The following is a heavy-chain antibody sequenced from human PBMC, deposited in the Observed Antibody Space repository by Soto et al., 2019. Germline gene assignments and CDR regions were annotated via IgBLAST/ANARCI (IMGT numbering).Heavy chain of an antibody. Sequence: GGSLRLSCAASGFTFSSYAMSWVRQAPGKGLEWVSAISGSGGSTYYADSVKGRFTISRDNSKNTLYLQMNSLRAEDTAVYYCAKDRARVIAAGHVDYWGQGTLVTVSS. D-gene: IGHD6-6*01. CDR3: AKDRARVIAAGHVDY. V-gene: IGHV3-23*01. CDR2: ISGSGGST. CDR1: GFTFSSYA. J-gene: IGHJ4*02.